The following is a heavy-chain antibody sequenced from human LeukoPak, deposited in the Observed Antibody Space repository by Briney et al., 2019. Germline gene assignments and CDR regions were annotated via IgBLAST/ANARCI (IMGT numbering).Heavy chain of an antibody. CDR1: GFTFSSHG. V-gene: IGHV3-23*01. CDR2: ISIGGDTT. D-gene: IGHD2-15*01. Sequence: GGSLRLSCAASGFTFSSHGMCWVRQAPGRGLEWVSSISIGGDTTYSDSVKGRFTISRDNFKNTLYLQLDSLRAEDTAIYYCARLYCSGGSCYYYYFDYWGQGTLVTVSS. CDR3: ARLYCSGGSCYYYYFDY. J-gene: IGHJ4*02.